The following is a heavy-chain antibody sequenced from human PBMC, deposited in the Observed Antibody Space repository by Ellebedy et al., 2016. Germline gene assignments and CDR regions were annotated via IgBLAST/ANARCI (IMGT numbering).Heavy chain of an antibody. Sequence: ASVKVSCKSSGGTFSTYAIGWVRQAPGQGLEWMGGIIPIFGTANYAQKFQGRVTITADESTSTAYMELSSLRSDDTAVYYCARDRGRDFWSGLNPPTAAFDIWGQGTMVTVSS. CDR1: GGTFSTYA. D-gene: IGHD3-3*01. V-gene: IGHV1-69*13. CDR2: IIPIFGTA. J-gene: IGHJ3*02. CDR3: ARDRGRDFWSGLNPPTAAFDI.